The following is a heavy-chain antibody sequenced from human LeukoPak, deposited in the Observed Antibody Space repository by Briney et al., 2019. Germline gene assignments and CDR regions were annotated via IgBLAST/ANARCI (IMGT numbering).Heavy chain of an antibody. CDR3: ARRPKRIAVAALSGADFDY. D-gene: IGHD6-19*01. J-gene: IGHJ4*02. Sequence: ASVKVSCKASGYTFTGYYMHWVRQAPGQGLEWMGWINPNSGGTNYAQKFQGRVTMTRDTSISTAYMELSRLRSDDTAVYYCARRPKRIAVAALSGADFDYWGQGTLVTVSS. CDR1: GYTFTGYY. CDR2: INPNSGGT. V-gene: IGHV1-2*02.